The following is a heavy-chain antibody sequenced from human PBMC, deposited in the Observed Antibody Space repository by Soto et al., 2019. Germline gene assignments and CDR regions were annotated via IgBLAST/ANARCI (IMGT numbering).Heavy chain of an antibody. J-gene: IGHJ6*02. CDR2: IYPGDSKT. D-gene: IGHD6-13*01. CDR1: GFSFTTYW. V-gene: IGHV5-51*01. CDR3: ARTAAAGKYYYGMDV. Sequence: GESLKISCKVSGFSFTTYWIAWVRQMPGKGLEWMGIIYPGDSKTTYSPSFQGQVTISADKSISTAYLQWSSLKASDTAMYYCARTAAAGKYYYGMDVWGQGTTVTV.